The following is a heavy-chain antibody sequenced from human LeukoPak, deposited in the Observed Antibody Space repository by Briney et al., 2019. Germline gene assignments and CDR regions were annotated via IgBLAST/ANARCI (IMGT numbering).Heavy chain of an antibody. Sequence: GGSLRLSCAASGFTFSSYEMNWVRQAPGKGLEWVSYISSSGSTIYYADSVKGRFTISRDNAKNSLYLQMNSLRAEDTAVYYCARDDDYGDYFDYWGQGTLVTVSS. CDR1: GFTFSSYE. D-gene: IGHD4-17*01. V-gene: IGHV3-48*03. CDR2: ISSSGSTI. CDR3: ARDDDYGDYFDY. J-gene: IGHJ4*02.